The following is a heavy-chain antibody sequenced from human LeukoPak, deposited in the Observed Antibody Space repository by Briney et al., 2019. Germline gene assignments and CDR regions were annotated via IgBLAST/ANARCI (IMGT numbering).Heavy chain of an antibody. CDR2: FDPSDSYT. D-gene: IGHD6-19*01. Sequence: GESLKISCKGSGYSFTSYWISWVRQMPGKGLEWMGRFDPSDSYTNYSPSFQGHVTISADKSISTAYLQWSSLKASDTAMYHCARHPRGSGWFNYFDYWGQGTLVTVSS. CDR3: ARHPRGSGWFNYFDY. V-gene: IGHV5-10-1*01. CDR1: GYSFTSYW. J-gene: IGHJ4*02.